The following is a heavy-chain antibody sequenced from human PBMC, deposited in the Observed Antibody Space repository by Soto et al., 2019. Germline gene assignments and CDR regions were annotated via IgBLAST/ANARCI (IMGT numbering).Heavy chain of an antibody. CDR1: GFTFSSYS. CDR3: ARVRYYDSSGYPDPFDY. D-gene: IGHD3-22*01. CDR2: ISSSSSYI. J-gene: IGHJ4*02. Sequence: AGGALRLSSAASGFTFSSYSMNWVRQAPGKGLEWVSSISSSSSYIYYADSVKGRFTISRDNAKNSLYLQMNSLRAEDTAVYYCARVRYYDSSGYPDPFDYWGQGTLVTVSS. V-gene: IGHV3-21*01.